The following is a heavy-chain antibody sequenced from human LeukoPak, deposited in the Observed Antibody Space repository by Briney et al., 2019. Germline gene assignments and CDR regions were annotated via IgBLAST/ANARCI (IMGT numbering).Heavy chain of an antibody. CDR1: GYTFTSYD. CDR3: ARVDVGYDFWSGYYPYYYYMDV. J-gene: IGHJ6*03. D-gene: IGHD3-3*01. Sequence: GASVKVSCKASGYTFTSYDINWVRQATGQGLEWMGWMNPNSGNTGYAQKFQGRVTMTRNTSISTAYMELSSLRSEDTAVYYCARVDVGYDFWSGYYPYYYYMDVWGKGTTVTVSS. CDR2: MNPNSGNT. V-gene: IGHV1-8*01.